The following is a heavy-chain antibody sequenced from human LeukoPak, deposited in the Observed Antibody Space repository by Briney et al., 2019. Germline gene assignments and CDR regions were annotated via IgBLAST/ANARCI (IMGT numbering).Heavy chain of an antibody. J-gene: IGHJ6*03. D-gene: IGHD3-22*01. CDR2: ITSSSSYI. CDR3: ARAFTNYYDSSGYSYYYYYYMDV. V-gene: IGHV3-21*01. CDR1: GFTFSSYS. Sequence: GGSLRLSCAASGFTFSSYSMNWVRQAPRKGLEWVSSITSSSSYIYYADSVKGRFTISRDNAKNSLYLQMNSLRAEDTAVYYCARAFTNYYDSSGYSYYYYYYMDVWGKGTTVTVSS.